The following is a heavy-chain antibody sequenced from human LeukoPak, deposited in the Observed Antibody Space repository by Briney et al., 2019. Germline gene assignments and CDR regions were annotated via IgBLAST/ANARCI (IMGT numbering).Heavy chain of an antibody. CDR2: INTNTGNP. J-gene: IGHJ6*02. CDR1: GYTFTNYA. V-gene: IGHV7-4-1*01. Sequence: ASVKVSCKASGYTFTNYAMNWVRQAPRQGLEWMGWINTNTGNPTYAQGFTGRFVFSLDTSVSTAYLQIGSLKAEDTAVYYCARDTYSSSWYWYGLDVWGQGTTVTVSS. CDR3: ARDTYSSSWYWYGLDV. D-gene: IGHD6-13*01.